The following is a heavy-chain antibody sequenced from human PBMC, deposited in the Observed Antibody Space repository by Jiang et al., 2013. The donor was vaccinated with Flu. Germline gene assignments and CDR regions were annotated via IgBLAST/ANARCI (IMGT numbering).Heavy chain of an antibody. D-gene: IGHD6-19*01. CDR2: INAGNGNT. V-gene: IGHV1-3*01. J-gene: IGHJ4*02. Sequence: QRLEWMGWINAGNGNTKYSQKFQGRVTITRDTSASTAYMELSSLRSEDTAVYYCASTDSSGWGRPNQFDYWGQGTLVTVSS. CDR3: ASTDSSGWGRPNQFDY.